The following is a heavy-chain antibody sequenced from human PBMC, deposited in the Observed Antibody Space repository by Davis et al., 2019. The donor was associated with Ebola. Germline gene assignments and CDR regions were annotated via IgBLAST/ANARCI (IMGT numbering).Heavy chain of an antibody. D-gene: IGHD2-8*02. CDR3: ARALGSTFSGFDY. Sequence: PGESLKISCAVSGLTFSSCAMSWVRQAPGEGLEWVGRIGNRVYGSTTEYAASVKGRFIISRDDSKNSLYLQMNSLKTEDTAVYYCARALGSTFSGFDYWGQGTLVTVSS. V-gene: IGHV3-72*01. CDR2: IGNRVYGSTT. J-gene: IGHJ4*02. CDR1: GLTFSSCA.